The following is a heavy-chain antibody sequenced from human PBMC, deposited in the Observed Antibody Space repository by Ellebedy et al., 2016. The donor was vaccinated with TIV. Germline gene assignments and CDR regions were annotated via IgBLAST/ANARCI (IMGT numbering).Heavy chain of an antibody. V-gene: IGHV3-23*01. D-gene: IGHD5-12*01. Sequence: GGSLRLXXAASGFTFSSYAMSWVRQAPGKGLEWVSAISGSGGSTYYADSVKGRFTISRDNSKNTLYLQMNSLRAEDTAVYYCARDSGYDPTRVWYYYYYMDVWGKGTTVTVSS. CDR1: GFTFSSYA. CDR3: ARDSGYDPTRVWYYYYYMDV. CDR2: ISGSGGST. J-gene: IGHJ6*03.